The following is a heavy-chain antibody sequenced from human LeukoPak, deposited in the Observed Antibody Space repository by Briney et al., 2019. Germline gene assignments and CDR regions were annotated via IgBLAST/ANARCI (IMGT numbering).Heavy chain of an antibody. CDR2: INPNSGGT. CDR3: ARDISPLSTTVTSTDAFDI. D-gene: IGHD4-17*01. V-gene: IGHV1-2*02. Sequence: ASVKVSCKASGYTFTTYNINWVRQAPGQGLEWMGWINPNSGGTNYAQKFQGRVTMTRDTSISTAYMELSRLRSDDTAVYYCARDISPLSTTVTSTDAFDIWGQGTMVTVSS. CDR1: GYTFTTYN. J-gene: IGHJ3*02.